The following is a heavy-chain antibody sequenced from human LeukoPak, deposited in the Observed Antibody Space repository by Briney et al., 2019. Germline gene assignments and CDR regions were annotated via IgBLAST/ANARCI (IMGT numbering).Heavy chain of an antibody. CDR1: GYTFTSYG. CDR3: ARDPPYYDFWSGYLSADRRRYFDY. CDR2: ISAYNGNT. J-gene: IGHJ4*02. D-gene: IGHD3-3*01. V-gene: IGHV1-18*01. Sequence: GASVKVSCKASGYTFTSYGISWVRQAPGQGLEWMGWISAYNGNTNYAQKLQGRVTMTTDTSTSTAYMELRSLRSDDTAEYYCARDPPYYDFWSGYLSADRRRYFDYWGQGTLVTVSS.